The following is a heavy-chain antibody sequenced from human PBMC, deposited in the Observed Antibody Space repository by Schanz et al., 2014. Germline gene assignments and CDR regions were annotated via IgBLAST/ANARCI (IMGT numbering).Heavy chain of an antibody. CDR2: VNPSVRGT. J-gene: IGHJ3*02. D-gene: IGHD5-18*01. Sequence: QVQLVQSGTQVKKPGASVKVSCKASGYTLSAYSLHWVRQAPGQGLEWMGIVNPSVRGTHFAREFQGSVSVTTDSSTGTAYMELRSLRSDDTALYYCTRGGYSYALSAFAIWGQGTMVTVSS. CDR3: TRGGYSYALSAFAI. CDR1: GYTLSAYS. V-gene: IGHV1-46*01.